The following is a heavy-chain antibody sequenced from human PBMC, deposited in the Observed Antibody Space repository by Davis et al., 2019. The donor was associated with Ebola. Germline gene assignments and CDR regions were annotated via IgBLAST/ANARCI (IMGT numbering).Heavy chain of an antibody. CDR3: ATVILAGLRSGFDY. D-gene: IGHD6-19*01. Sequence: SVKVSCKVSGGTFSTYAISWVRQAPGQGLEWMGGIIPVFGTSNSAERFQGRLTITADESPTTVYMELNSLRSEDTAIYYCATVILAGLRSGFDYWGQGTLVTVSS. CDR1: GGTFSTYA. J-gene: IGHJ4*02. CDR2: IIPVFGTS. V-gene: IGHV1-69*13.